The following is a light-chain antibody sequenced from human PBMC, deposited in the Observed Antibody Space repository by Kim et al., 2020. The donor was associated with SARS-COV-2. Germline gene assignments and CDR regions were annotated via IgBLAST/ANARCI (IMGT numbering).Light chain of an antibody. CDR1: ALPKQY. CDR3: QSADSSGTYV. J-gene: IGLJ3*02. V-gene: IGLV3-25*03. Sequence: SYELTQPPSVSVSPGQTARITCSGDALPKQYAYWYQQKPGQAPVLVIYKDSERPSGIPERFSGSSSGTTVTLTISGVHAEDEADYYCQSADSSGTYVFGGGTQLTVL. CDR2: KDS.